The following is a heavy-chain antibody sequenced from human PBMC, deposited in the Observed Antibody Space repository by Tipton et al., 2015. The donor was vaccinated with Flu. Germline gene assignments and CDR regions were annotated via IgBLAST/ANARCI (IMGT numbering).Heavy chain of an antibody. J-gene: IGHJ4*02. V-gene: IGHV3-7*01. CDR1: GFIFTDYW. Sequence: GSLRLSYAASGFIFTDYWMAWVRQAPEKGLEWVANINYDGTTIYYRDSVKGRFTISRDNAKNSLYLQMNDLRAEDTAMYYCTRRLVEDWGQGTQVFVSS. CDR2: INYDGTTI. CDR3: TRRLVED.